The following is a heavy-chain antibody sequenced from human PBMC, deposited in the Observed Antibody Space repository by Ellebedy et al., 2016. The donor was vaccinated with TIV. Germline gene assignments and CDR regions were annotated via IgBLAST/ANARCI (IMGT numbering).Heavy chain of an antibody. CDR1: GGSFSTYW. V-gene: IGHV4-34*01. Sequence: SETLSLTXAVYGGSFSTYWWSWIRQPPGKGLEWIGEIYHSGTTNYNPSLKSRATISVDKSQNQFSLKLTSVTAADTAVYYCARSILSTLTSGWYRPMDVWGQGTTVTVSS. J-gene: IGHJ6*02. CDR3: ARSILSTLTSGWYRPMDV. CDR2: IYHSGTT. D-gene: IGHD6-19*01.